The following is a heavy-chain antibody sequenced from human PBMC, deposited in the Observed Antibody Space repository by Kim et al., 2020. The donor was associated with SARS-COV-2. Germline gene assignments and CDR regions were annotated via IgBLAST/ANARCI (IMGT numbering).Heavy chain of an antibody. CDR3: SRLGDYVWVGYRAPFDY. J-gene: IGHJ4*02. V-gene: IGHV3-11*06. Sequence: VKGRSTISRDNAKNSLYLQMNSLRAGDTAVYYCSRLGDYVWVGYRAPFDYWGQGTLVTVSS. D-gene: IGHD3-16*02.